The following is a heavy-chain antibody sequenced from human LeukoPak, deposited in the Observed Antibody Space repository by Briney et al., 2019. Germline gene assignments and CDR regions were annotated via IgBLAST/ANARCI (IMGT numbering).Heavy chain of an antibody. V-gene: IGHV4-39*01. Sequence: SERQSLTCTVSGGSISSSTYYWGWIRRPPRKGLEWIGSIYYSGSTYYNPSLKSRVTVSVDTSKNQFSLKLSSVTAADTAVYYCVRGSTLRHYQYWGPGTLCSVSS. CDR2: IYYSGST. CDR3: VRGSTLRHYQY. CDR1: GGSISSSTYY. J-gene: IGHJ4*01. D-gene: IGHD3-16*01.